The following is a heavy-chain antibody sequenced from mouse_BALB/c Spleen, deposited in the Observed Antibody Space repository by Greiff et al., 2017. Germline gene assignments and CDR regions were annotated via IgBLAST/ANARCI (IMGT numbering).Heavy chain of an antibody. CDR3: TRDLYGNYVRAMDY. V-gene: IGHV5-6-4*01. D-gene: IGHD2-10*02. CDR2: ISSGGSYT. Sequence: EVQGVESGGGLVKPGGSLKLSCAASGFTFSSYTMSWVRQTPEKRLEWVATISSGGSYTYYPDSVKGRFTISRDNAKNTLYLQMSSLKSEDTAMYYCTRDLYGNYVRAMDYWGQGTSVTVSS. J-gene: IGHJ4*01. CDR1: GFTFSSYT.